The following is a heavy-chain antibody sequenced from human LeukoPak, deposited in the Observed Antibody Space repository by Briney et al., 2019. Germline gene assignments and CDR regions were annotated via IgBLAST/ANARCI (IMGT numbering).Heavy chain of an antibody. V-gene: IGHV3-23*01. CDR1: GFTFSSYA. CDR2: ISGSGGST. J-gene: IGHJ4*02. CDR3: ASSLGEYQLLYLDY. Sequence: PGGSLRLSCAASGFTFSSYAMSWVRQAPGKGLEWISAISGSGGSTYYADSVKGRFTISRDNSKNTLYLQMNSLRPEDTTVYYCASSLGEYQLLYLDYWGQGTLVTVSS. D-gene: IGHD2-2*02.